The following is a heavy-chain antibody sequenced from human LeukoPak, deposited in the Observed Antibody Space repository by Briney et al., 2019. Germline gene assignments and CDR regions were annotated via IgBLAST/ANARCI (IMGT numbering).Heavy chain of an antibody. V-gene: IGHV5-51*01. CDR2: IYPGDSDT. J-gene: IGHJ3*02. CDR3: ARPTRWLQSVYDAFDI. CDR1: RYIFSNYW. D-gene: IGHD5-24*01. Sequence: GESLKISCKGSRYIFSNYWIGWVRQMPGKGLEWMGIIYPGDSDTRYRPSFQGQVTISVDKSISTAYLQWSSLKASDTAMYYCARPTRWLQSVYDAFDIWGQGTMVTVSS.